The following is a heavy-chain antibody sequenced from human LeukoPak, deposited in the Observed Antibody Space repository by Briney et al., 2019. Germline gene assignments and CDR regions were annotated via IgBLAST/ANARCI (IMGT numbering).Heavy chain of an antibody. CDR3: ARHLYSSSWYNWFDP. CDR1: GGSISSYY. Sequence: SETLSLTCTVSGGSISSYYWSWIRQPPGKGLEWIGYIYYSGSTNYNPSLKSRVTISVDTSKNQFSLKLSSVTAADTAVYYCARHLYSSSWYNWFDPWGQGTLVTVSS. D-gene: IGHD6-13*01. J-gene: IGHJ5*02. CDR2: IYYSGST. V-gene: IGHV4-59*08.